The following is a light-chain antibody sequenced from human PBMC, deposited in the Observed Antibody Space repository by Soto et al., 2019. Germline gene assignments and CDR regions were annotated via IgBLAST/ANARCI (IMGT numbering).Light chain of an antibody. CDR2: DVT. CDR1: NSDVGGYNY. J-gene: IGLJ1*01. V-gene: IGLV2-14*03. Sequence: QSVLTQPASVSGSPGQSITISCTGSNSDVGGYNYVSWYQQYPGKPPKLMIYDVTYRPSGVSNRYSGSKSGNSASLTISGLQADDEADYYCCSLTTSHTYVFGSGTKVTVL. CDR3: CSLTTSHTYV.